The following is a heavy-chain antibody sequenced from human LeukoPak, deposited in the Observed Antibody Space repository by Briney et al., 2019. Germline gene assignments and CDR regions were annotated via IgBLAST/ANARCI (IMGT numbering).Heavy chain of an antibody. CDR2: INSDGSST. J-gene: IGHJ4*02. CDR3: ARGGRGPFDY. V-gene: IGHV3-74*01. CDR1: GFTFSTYW. Sequence: PGGSLRLSCGVSGFTFSTYWMHWVRQAPGKGLVWVSRINSDGSSTSYADSVKGRFTISRDNAKNTLYLQMNSLRAEDTAVYYCARGGRGPFDYWGQGTLVTVSS.